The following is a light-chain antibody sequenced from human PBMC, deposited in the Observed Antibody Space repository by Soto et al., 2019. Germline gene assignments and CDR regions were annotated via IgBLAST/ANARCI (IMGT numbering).Light chain of an antibody. Sequence: SALTQPASVSGSPGQSITISCTGTSSDVGSYSLVSWYQQHPGKAPKLMIYEVSKRPSGVSNRFSGSKSGNTASLTISGLQAEDEADYYCCSYAGSRTFLYHFGTGTKVTGL. CDR3: CSYAGSRTFLYH. V-gene: IGLV2-23*02. CDR1: SSDVGSYSL. J-gene: IGLJ1*01. CDR2: EVS.